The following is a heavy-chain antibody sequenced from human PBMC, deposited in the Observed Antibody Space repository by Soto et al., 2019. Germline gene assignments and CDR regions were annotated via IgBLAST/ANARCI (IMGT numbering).Heavy chain of an antibody. J-gene: IGHJ4*02. Sequence: QVQLQESGPGLVKPSQTLSLTCTVSGGSISSGGYYWSWIRQHPGKGLEWIGYIYYSGSTYYNPSLKRRVTRSVDTSKNQFSLKLSSVTAADTAVYYCARGPIYTGYSSGWFDYWGQGTLVTVSS. D-gene: IGHD6-19*01. CDR2: IYYSGST. V-gene: IGHV4-31*03. CDR3: ARGPIYTGYSSGWFDY. CDR1: GGSISSGGYY.